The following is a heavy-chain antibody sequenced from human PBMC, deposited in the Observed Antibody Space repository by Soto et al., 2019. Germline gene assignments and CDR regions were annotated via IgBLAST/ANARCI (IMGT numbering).Heavy chain of an antibody. D-gene: IGHD2-15*01. V-gene: IGHV5-51*01. CDR1: GYSFTSYW. CDR3: AALGYCSGGSCHWAFDI. Sequence: GESLKISCKGSGYSFTSYWIGWVRQMPGKGLEWMGIIYPGDSDTRYSPSFQGQVTISADKSISTAYLQWSSLKASDTAMYYCAALGYCSGGSCHWAFDIWGQGTMVTVSS. J-gene: IGHJ3*02. CDR2: IYPGDSDT.